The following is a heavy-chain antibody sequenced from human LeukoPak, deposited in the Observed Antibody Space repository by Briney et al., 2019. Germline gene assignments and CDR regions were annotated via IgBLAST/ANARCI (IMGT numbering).Heavy chain of an antibody. CDR2: ISSNGGST. CDR1: GFTFSSYA. D-gene: IGHD3-10*01. J-gene: IGHJ4*02. V-gene: IGHV3-64D*06. CDR3: VKGSGELLSRY. Sequence: PGGSLRLSCSASGFTFSSYAMHWVRQAPGKGLEYVSAISSNGGSTYYADSVKGRFTISRDNSKNTLYLQMSSLRAEDTAVYYCVKGSGELLSRYWGQGTLVTVSS.